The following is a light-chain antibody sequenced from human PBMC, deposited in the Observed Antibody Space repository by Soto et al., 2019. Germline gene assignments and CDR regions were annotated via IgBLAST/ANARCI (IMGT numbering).Light chain of an antibody. V-gene: IGLV1-47*02. CDR1: RANIGGYNY. J-gene: IGLJ2*01. CDR2: GTN. Sequence: QSVLTQPPSASGTPGQRVTISCSGGRANIGGYNYVYWFQQYPGTAPKVLVFGTNLRPSGVPDRFSASKSGSSGSLTISGLRFDGEAEYYCAAWDDSLRVVLFXGGTKGTVL. CDR3: AAWDDSLRVVL.